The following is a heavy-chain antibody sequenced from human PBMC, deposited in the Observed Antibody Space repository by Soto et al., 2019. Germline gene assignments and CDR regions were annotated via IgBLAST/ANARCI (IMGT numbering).Heavy chain of an antibody. V-gene: IGHV3-7*01. CDR3: ARGSDDFWSGYYVIGNWFDP. Sequence: PGGSLRLSCAASGFTFSSYWMSWVRQAPGKGLEWVANIKQDGSEKYYVDSVKGRFTISRDNAKNSLYLQMNSLRAEDTAVYYCARGSDDFWSGYYVIGNWFDPWGQGTLVTVSS. J-gene: IGHJ5*02. D-gene: IGHD3-3*01. CDR2: IKQDGSEK. CDR1: GFTFSSYW.